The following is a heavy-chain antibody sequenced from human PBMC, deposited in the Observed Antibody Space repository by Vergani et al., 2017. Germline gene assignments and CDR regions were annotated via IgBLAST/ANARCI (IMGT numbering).Heavy chain of an antibody. CDR2: IIPILGIA. CDR1: GGTFSSYT. D-gene: IGHD3-10*01. Sequence: QVQLVQSGAEVKKPGSSVKVSCKASGGTFSSYTISWVRQAPGQGLEWMGRIIPILGIANYAQKFQGRVTITADKSTSTAYMELSSLRSEDTAVYYCARGLGYGSGTNWFDPWGQGTLVTVSS. J-gene: IGHJ5*02. V-gene: IGHV1-69*02. CDR3: ARGLGYGSGTNWFDP.